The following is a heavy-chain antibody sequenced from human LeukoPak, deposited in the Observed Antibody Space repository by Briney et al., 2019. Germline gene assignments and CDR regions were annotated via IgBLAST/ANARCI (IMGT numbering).Heavy chain of an antibody. CDR3: ARAAGRDTTSGLDFDY. J-gene: IGHJ4*02. V-gene: IGHV4-34*01. D-gene: IGHD1-26*01. CDR1: GGSFSGYY. CDR2: INHSGST. Sequence: SETLSLTCAVYGGSFSGYYWSWIRQPPGKGLEWIGEINHSGSTNYNPSLKSRVTISVDTSKNQFSLKLSSVTAADTAVYYCARAAGRDTTSGLDFDYWGQGILVTVSS.